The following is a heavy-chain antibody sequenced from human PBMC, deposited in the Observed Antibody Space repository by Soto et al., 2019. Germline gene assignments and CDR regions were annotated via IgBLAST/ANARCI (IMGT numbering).Heavy chain of an antibody. Sequence: GGSLRLSCAASGFTFSSYSMNWVRQAPGKGLEWVSSISGSGVSTYYADSVKGRFTISRDNSKNTLYLQMNSLRAEDTAVYYCAKSPGMYYYDSSGYYHYDYWGQGTLVTVSS. CDR3: AKSPGMYYYDSSGYYHYDY. CDR1: GFTFSSYS. CDR2: ISGSGVST. D-gene: IGHD3-22*01. J-gene: IGHJ4*02. V-gene: IGHV3-23*01.